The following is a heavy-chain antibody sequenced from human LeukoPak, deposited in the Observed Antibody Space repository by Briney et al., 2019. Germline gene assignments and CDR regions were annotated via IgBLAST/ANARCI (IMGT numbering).Heavy chain of an antibody. CDR1: GVTFSDYF. D-gene: IGHD6-13*01. CDR3: ARVAAAGTKEYDY. CDR2: LSGSSNYI. J-gene: IGHJ4*02. Sequence: GGSLRLSCTDSGVTFSDYFMSWVRQFPGKGLEWVAYLSGSSNYIKYADSVKGRFFISRDNVKNSLYLQMNSLRAEDTAVYYCARVAAAGTKEYDYWGQGTLVTVSS. V-gene: IGHV3-11*06.